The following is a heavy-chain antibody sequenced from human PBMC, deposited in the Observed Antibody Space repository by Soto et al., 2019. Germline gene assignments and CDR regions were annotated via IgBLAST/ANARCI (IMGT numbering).Heavy chain of an antibody. D-gene: IGHD3-10*01. CDR3: ARVIISNRAYAY. Sequence: ASVKVSCKTSGYTFTSYGIAWVRQAPGQGLEWMGWISTYNAHTSFTNYAQRVQGRVTITSDTSTNTAYMELRSLRSDDTAVYYCARVIISNRAYAYWGQGYMVTVSS. V-gene: IGHV1-18*04. CDR2: ISTYNAHTSFT. J-gene: IGHJ4*02. CDR1: GYTFTSYG.